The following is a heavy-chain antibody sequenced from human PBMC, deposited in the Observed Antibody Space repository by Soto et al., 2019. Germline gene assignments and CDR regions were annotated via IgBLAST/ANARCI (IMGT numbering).Heavy chain of an antibody. J-gene: IGHJ4*02. CDR1: GGSISSSSYY. Sequence: QLQLQESGPGLVKPSETLSLTYTVSGGSISSSSYYWGWIRQPPGKGLEWIGSIYYSGSTYYNPSLKSRVTISVDTSKNQFSLKLPSVTAAASAVYYCASLPYCGSGNRWGQGTLVTVSS. CDR2: IYYSGST. V-gene: IGHV4-39*01. CDR3: ASLPYCGSGNR. D-gene: IGHD3-10*01.